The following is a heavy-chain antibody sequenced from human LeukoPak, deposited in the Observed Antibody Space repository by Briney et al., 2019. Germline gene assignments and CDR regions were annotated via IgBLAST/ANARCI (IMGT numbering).Heavy chain of an antibody. J-gene: IGHJ4*02. CDR3: AREESSSKEDY. CDR2: ISFSVNTK. Sequence: GGSLRLSCAASGFTFSSYAMHWVRQAPGKGLEWVSYISFSVNTKYYGDSVKGRFTISRDNAKNSLYLQMNSLRVEDTAVYYCAREESSSKEDYWGQGTLVTVSS. V-gene: IGHV3-48*04. D-gene: IGHD6-6*01. CDR1: GFTFSSYA.